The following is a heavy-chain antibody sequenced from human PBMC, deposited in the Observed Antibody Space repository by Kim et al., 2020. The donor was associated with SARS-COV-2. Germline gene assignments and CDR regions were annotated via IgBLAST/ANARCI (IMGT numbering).Heavy chain of an antibody. CDR1: GFTVSSYW. V-gene: IGHV3-7*01. Sequence: GGSLRLSCGASGFTVSSYWMSWVRQAPGKGLEWVSTIKQDGGGKYYVDSVKGRFTISRDNAKNSMYLQMNSLRAEDTAVYYCAVSYYISLFDYWGQGTLVTVSS. J-gene: IGHJ4*02. D-gene: IGHD3-10*01. CDR2: IKQDGGGK. CDR3: AVSYYISLFDY.